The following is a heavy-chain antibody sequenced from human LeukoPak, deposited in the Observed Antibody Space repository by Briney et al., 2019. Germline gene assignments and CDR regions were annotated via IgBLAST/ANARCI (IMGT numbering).Heavy chain of an antibody. J-gene: IGHJ5*02. V-gene: IGHV1-46*02. CDR1: GYTFNSYY. CDR3: ARGGRDYGDPRFDP. D-gene: IGHD4-17*01. CDR2: INPSGGRT. Sequence: ASVKVSCKASGYTFNSYYMHWVRQAPGQGLEWMGIINPSGGRTSYAQKFRGRVTMTRDTSTRTIYIELYSLRSDDTAVYYCARGGRDYGDPRFDPWGQGTLVTVSS.